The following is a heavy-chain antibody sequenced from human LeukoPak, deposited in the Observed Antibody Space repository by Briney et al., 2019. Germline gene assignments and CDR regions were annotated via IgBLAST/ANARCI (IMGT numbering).Heavy chain of an antibody. V-gene: IGHV4-34*01. CDR3: ARARRGYSYVTKNYGMDV. J-gene: IGHJ6*02. CDR1: GGSFSGYY. D-gene: IGHD5-18*01. CDR2: INHSGST. Sequence: PSETLSLTCAVYGGSFSGYYWSWIRQPPGKGLEWIGEINHSGSTNYNPPLKSRVTISVDTSKNQFSLKLSSVTAADTAVYYCARARRGYSYVTKNYGMDVWGQGTTVTVSS.